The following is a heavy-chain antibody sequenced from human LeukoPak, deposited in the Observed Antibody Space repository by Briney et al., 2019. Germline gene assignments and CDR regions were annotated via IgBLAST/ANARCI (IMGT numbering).Heavy chain of an antibody. CDR1: GGSISSGGYS. CDR2: IYHSGST. J-gene: IGHJ5*02. V-gene: IGHV4-30-2*01. Sequence: SETLSLTCAVSGGSISSGGYSWSWIRQPPGKGLEWIGYIYHSGSTYYNPSLKSRVTISVDRSKNQFSLKLSSVTAADTAVYYCAGEVTTVTTGGWFDPWGQGTLVTVSS. CDR3: AGEVTTVTTGGWFDP. D-gene: IGHD4-17*01.